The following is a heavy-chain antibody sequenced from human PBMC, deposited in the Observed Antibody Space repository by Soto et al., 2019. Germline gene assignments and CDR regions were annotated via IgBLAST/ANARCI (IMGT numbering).Heavy chain of an antibody. V-gene: IGHV4-39*01. D-gene: IGHD2-15*01. CDR3: ARHGLGSDY. J-gene: IGHJ4*02. Sequence: QLQLQESVPGLVKPSGTLSLTCTVSGGSISSSSYYWGWIRQPPGKGLEWIGSIYYSGSTYYNPSRKSRVTISVDTSKNPCSLKLSSVTAADTSVYYCARHGLGSDYWGQGTLVTVSS. CDR1: GGSISSSSYY. CDR2: IYYSGST.